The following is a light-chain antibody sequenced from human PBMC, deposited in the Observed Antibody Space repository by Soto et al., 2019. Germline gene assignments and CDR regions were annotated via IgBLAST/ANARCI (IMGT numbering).Light chain of an antibody. CDR1: SSDIGYYNL. J-gene: IGLJ1*01. V-gene: IGLV2-23*01. Sequence: QLVLTQPASVSGSPGQSITISCTGTSSDIGYYNLVSWYQQYPGKAPKLIIYESRKRPSGVSSRFSASKSGNTASLTISGLQAEDEADYYCCSYAGPTNTYVLGTGTKLTVL. CDR2: ESR. CDR3: CSYAGPTNTYV.